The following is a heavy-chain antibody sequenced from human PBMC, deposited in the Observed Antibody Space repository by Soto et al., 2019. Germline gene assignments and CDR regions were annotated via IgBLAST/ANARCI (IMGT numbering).Heavy chain of an antibody. CDR2: ISPMFAAA. J-gene: IGHJ4*02. CDR1: GGTFNTYA. D-gene: IGHD3-10*01. CDR3: AREVQVHTPAFVY. V-gene: IGHV1-69*19. Sequence: QVQLVQSGAEMKKPGSSVKVSCQSSGGTFNTYAMNWVRQAPGQGPEWMGYISPMFAAANYAPKFQGRVPIPADDSTGTSYMQLSSLTSEATALYFCAREVQVHTPAFVYWGQGTLVTVSS.